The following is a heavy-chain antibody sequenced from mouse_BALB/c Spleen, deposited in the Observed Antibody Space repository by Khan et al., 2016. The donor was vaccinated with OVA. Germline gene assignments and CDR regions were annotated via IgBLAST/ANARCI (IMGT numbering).Heavy chain of an antibody. V-gene: IGHV1-77*01. J-gene: IGHJ3*01. CDR2: IYPGSGNT. CDR3: ARSGIGSFAY. CDR1: GYTFTDYY. D-gene: IGHD2-2*01. Sequence: QVQLQQSGAELARPGASVKLSCKASGYTFTDYYIHWVKQRPGQGLEWIGEIYPGSGNTYYHEKFKGKATMTADKSSSTAFLQLNSLTSEVSSVYFCARSGIGSFAYWGQGTLVTVSA.